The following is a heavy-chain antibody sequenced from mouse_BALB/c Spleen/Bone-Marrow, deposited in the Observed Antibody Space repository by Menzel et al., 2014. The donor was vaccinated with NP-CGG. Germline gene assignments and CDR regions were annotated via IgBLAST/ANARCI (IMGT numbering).Heavy chain of an antibody. Sequence: GAELVKPGASLKLSCKASGYTFTNYWIHWVKQRPGQGLEWIGEINPSNGRTNYNEKFKTKATLTVDKSSSTAYMQLSSLTSEDSAVNYCAARLSHLAMDYWGQGTSVTVSS. CDR1: GYTFTNYW. V-gene: IGHV1S81*02. J-gene: IGHJ4*01. CDR3: AARLSHLAMDY. D-gene: IGHD1-2*01. CDR2: INPSNGRT.